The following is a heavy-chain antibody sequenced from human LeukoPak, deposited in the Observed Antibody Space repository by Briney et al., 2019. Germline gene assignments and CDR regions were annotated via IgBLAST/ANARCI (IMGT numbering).Heavy chain of an antibody. Sequence: GGSLRLSCGASGFIFRNYAMSWVRHAQGEGPEWVSGISANGGGTYYADSVKGRFTISRDNPKNMLYLQMNSLRAEDTAVYYCAKESGALGAPLYDYWGQGTLVTGSS. CDR2: ISANGGGT. D-gene: IGHD4/OR15-4a*01. CDR3: AKESGALGAPLYDY. V-gene: IGHV3-23*01. J-gene: IGHJ4*02. CDR1: GFIFRNYA.